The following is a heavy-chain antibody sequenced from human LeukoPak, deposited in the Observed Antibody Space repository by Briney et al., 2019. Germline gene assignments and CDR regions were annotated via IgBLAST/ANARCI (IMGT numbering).Heavy chain of an antibody. D-gene: IGHD3-22*01. Sequence: SETLSLTCTVSGGSISSYYWSWIRQPPGKGPEWIGYIYYSGSTNCNPSLKSRVTISVDTSKNQFSLKLSSVTAADTAVYYCARSAPKSDSSGYYYVDWFDPWGQGTLVTVSS. J-gene: IGHJ5*02. CDR3: ARSAPKSDSSGYYYVDWFDP. V-gene: IGHV4-59*01. CDR2: IYYSGST. CDR1: GGSISSYY.